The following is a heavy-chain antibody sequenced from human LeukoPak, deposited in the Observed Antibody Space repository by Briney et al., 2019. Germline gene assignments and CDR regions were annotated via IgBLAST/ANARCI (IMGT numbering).Heavy chain of an antibody. CDR2: ISSSSSYI. Sequence: GGSLRLSCAASGFTFSSYSMNWVRQAPGKGLEWVSSISSSSSYIYYADSVKGRFTISRDKAKNSLYLQMNSLRAEDTAVYYCARGWTKRIDYWGQGTLVTVSS. J-gene: IGHJ4*02. V-gene: IGHV3-21*01. CDR3: ARGWTKRIDY. CDR1: GFTFSSYS. D-gene: IGHD2-15*01.